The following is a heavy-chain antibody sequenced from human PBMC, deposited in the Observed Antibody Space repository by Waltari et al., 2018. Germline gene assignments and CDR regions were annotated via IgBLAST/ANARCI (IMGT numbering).Heavy chain of an antibody. CDR1: GFTFSSYA. CDR3: AKGGGGSCHSGLDV. CDR2: ICGRGGSQ. D-gene: IGHD2-15*01. V-gene: IGHV3-23*01. J-gene: IGHJ6*02. Sequence: EVQLLESGGGLVQPGGSLRLSCAASGFTFSSYAMSWVRQAPGKGLEWVSVICGRGGSQYDADSVKGRFTITRDNSKNTLYLQMSSRRAEDTAVYYCAKGGGGSCHSGLDVWGQGTTVTVSS.